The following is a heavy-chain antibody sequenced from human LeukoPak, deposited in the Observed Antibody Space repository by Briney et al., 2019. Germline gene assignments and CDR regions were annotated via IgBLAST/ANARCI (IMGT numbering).Heavy chain of an antibody. CDR2: IWYDGSNK. Sequence: PGGSLRLSCAASGFTFSSYGMLWVRQAPGKGLEWVGVIWYDGSNKYYADSVKGRFTISRDNSKNTLYLQMNSLRAEDTAVYYCARPSEYYYDSSGYHDWGQGTLVTVSS. V-gene: IGHV3-33*01. J-gene: IGHJ4*02. CDR1: GFTFSSYG. CDR3: ARPSEYYYDSSGYHD. D-gene: IGHD3-22*01.